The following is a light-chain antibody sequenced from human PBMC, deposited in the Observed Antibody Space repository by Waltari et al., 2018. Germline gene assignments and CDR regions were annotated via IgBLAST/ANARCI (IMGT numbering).Light chain of an antibody. CDR1: QSPVSSDGNTY. Sequence: DAVMTQSPLSLPVTLGQPASISRRSSQSPVSSDGNTYLTWFHERPGQSPRRLIDRVSKRDSGVPDRFSGSGSGTDFTLKISRVEAEDVGVYYCMQATHWPYSFGQGTKLEIK. V-gene: IGKV2-30*01. CDR2: RVS. CDR3: MQATHWPYS. J-gene: IGKJ2*03.